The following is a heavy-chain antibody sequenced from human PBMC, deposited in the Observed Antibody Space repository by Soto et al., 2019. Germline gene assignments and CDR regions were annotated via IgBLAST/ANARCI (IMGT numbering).Heavy chain of an antibody. Sequence: PLGTPSPTRTVSGGSVSSVIYDLGWGRQPPGKGLEWIGSVYYSGSTYYNPSLESRVTISVDKSKHQFSLKLMSLSAADTAVYYCGRLEGLATISYYFDYWGQGALVTVSS. J-gene: IGHJ4*02. D-gene: IGHD3-9*01. CDR2: VYYSGST. V-gene: IGHV4-39*01. CDR3: GRLEGLATISYYFDY. CDR1: GGSVSSVIYD.